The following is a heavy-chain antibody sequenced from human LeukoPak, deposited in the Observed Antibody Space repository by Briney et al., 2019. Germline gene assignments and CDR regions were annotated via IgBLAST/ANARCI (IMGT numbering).Heavy chain of an antibody. J-gene: IGHJ5*02. CDR1: VGSISSDY. CDR2: IYYSGST. CDR3: AREETVDSSGLNWFDP. Sequence: SETLSLPSTVSVGSISSDYGSGIRQPPGRGREGIGYIYYSGSTNYNPSLKSRVTISVDTSKNQFSLKLSSVTAADTAVYYCAREETVDSSGLNWFDPWGQGTLVTVSS. D-gene: IGHD3-22*01. V-gene: IGHV4-59*01.